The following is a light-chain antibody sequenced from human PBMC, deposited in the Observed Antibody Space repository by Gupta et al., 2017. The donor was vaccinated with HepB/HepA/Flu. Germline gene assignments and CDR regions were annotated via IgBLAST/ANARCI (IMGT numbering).Light chain of an antibody. Sequence: SYELTQPPSVSVSPGQTASITCSGDKLGDKYACWYQQKPGQSPVLVIYQDSKRPSGIPERFSGSNSGNTATLTISGTRAMDEADDYCQAWDSSTVVFGGGTKLTAL. J-gene: IGLJ2*01. CDR1: KLGDKY. CDR3: QAWDSSTVV. CDR2: QDS. V-gene: IGLV3-1*01.